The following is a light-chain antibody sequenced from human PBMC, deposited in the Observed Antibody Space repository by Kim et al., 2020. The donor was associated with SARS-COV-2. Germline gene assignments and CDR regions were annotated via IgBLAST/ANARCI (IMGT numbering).Light chain of an antibody. J-gene: IGKJ4*01. CDR1: QSVSSN. CDR2: GAS. CDR3: QQYNNWPRLT. Sequence: SQGHKATLACRASQSVSSNLAWYQQKPGQAPRLLIYGASTRATGIPARFSGSGSGTEFTLTISSLQSEDFAVYYWQQYNNWPRLTFGGGTKVDIK. V-gene: IGKV3-15*01.